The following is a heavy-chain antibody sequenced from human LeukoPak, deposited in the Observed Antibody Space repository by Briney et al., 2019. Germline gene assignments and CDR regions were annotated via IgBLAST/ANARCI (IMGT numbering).Heavy chain of an antibody. CDR2: INPNSGGT. CDR1: GYTYTGYY. CDR3: ARVRYSGSHLLDY. Sequence: ASVKVSCKASGYTYTGYYLHWVRQAPGQGPEWMGWINPNSGGTNYAQKFQGRVTMTRDTSISTAYMELSRLRSDDTAVYYCARVRYSGSHLLDYWGQGTLVTVSS. D-gene: IGHD1-26*01. V-gene: IGHV1-2*02. J-gene: IGHJ4*02.